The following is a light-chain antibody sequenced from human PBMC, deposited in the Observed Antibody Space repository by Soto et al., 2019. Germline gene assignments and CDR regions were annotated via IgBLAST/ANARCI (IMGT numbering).Light chain of an antibody. J-gene: IGKJ4*01. CDR2: GAS. Sequence: EIVLTQSPGTLSLSPGERATLSCRASQSVDSNYFAWYQQKPGQAPRLLIYGASSRATGIPDRFSGSGSGTDFTLTISRLEPEDFAVYYCQQYRSSPPLTFGGGTKVDIK. CDR3: QQYRSSPPLT. V-gene: IGKV3-20*01. CDR1: QSVDSNY.